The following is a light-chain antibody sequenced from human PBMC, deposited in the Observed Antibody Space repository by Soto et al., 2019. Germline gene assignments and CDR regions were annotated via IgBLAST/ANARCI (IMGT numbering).Light chain of an antibody. CDR3: QQYGSSPLYT. V-gene: IGKV3-20*01. Sequence: EIVLTQSPGTLSLSPGERATLSCRASQSVSSSYLAWYQQKPGQAPRLLICGASSRATGIPDRFSGSGSGTDFTLTISRLEPEDFAVYYCQQYGSSPLYTFGQGTKLQSK. CDR1: QSVSSSY. CDR2: GAS. J-gene: IGKJ2*01.